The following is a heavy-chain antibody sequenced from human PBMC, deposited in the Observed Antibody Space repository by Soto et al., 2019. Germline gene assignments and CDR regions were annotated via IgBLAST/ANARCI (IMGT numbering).Heavy chain of an antibody. CDR3: SSGRSGSYIYY. CDR1: GFTFSSYA. J-gene: IGHJ4*02. D-gene: IGHD6-19*01. V-gene: IGHV3-23*01. CDR2: ISGSGGST. Sequence: GGSLRLSCAASGFTFSSYAMNWVRQAPGKGLEWVSVISGSGGSTYYADSVKGRFTISRDNSKNTLYLQMNSLRVEDTAVYYCSSGRSGSYIYYRGQGTLLPVSA.